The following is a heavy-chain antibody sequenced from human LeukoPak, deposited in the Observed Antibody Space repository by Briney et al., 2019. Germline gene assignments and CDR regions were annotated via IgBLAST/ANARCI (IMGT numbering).Heavy chain of an antibody. V-gene: IGHV3-74*01. CDR1: GFTFTSYW. CDR2: INSDGSGT. Sequence: PGGSLRLSCAASGFTFTSYWMHWARQAPGKGLVWVSRINSDGSGTIYADSVKGRFTISRDNAKNTLYLQMNSLRVEDTAVYYCASLAGGYFFDHWGQGTLVTVSS. J-gene: IGHJ4*02. CDR3: ASLAGGYFFDH. D-gene: IGHD1-26*01.